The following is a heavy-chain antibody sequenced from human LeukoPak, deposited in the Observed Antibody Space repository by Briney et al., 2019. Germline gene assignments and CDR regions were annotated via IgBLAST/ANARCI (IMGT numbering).Heavy chain of an antibody. D-gene: IGHD2-15*01. V-gene: IGHV4-61*01. J-gene: IGHJ5*02. CDR3: ARDRGYCSGGSCYRWFDP. Sequence: SQTLSLTCTVSSGSISTGTYSWRWIRQPPGKGLEWIGYIYYSGSTNYNPSLKSRVTISVHTSKNQFSLKLSSVTAADTAVYYCARDRGYCSGGSCYRWFDPWGQGTLVTVSS. CDR2: IYYSGST. CDR1: SGSISTGTYS.